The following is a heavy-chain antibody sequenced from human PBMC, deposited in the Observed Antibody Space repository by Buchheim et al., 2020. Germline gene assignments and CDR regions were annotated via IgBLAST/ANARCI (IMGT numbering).Heavy chain of an antibody. CDR2: ISYDGSNK. Sequence: QVQLVESGGGVVQPGRSLRLSCAASGFTFSSYAMHWVRQAPGKGLEWVAVISYDGSNKYYADSVKGRFTISRDNSKNTLYLQMNSLRAEDTAVYYCARNVYDFWRAIGSYYYYYYGMDVWGQGTT. D-gene: IGHD3-3*01. J-gene: IGHJ6*02. V-gene: IGHV3-30-3*01. CDR3: ARNVYDFWRAIGSYYYYYYGMDV. CDR1: GFTFSSYA.